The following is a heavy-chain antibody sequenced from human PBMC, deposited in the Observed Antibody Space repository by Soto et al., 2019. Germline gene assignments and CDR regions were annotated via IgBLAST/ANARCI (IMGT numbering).Heavy chain of an antibody. V-gene: IGHV2-26*01. CDR3: ARHGRGVGARPLDY. J-gene: IGHJ4*02. D-gene: IGHD1-26*01. Sequence: QVTLKESGPVLVQPTETLTLTCTVSGFSLSNARMGVSWIRQPPGKALEWLAHIFSNDEKSYGTSLQSRLTISSDTSKRQVVLTMTNTDPVDTATYSCARHGRGVGARPLDYWGQGTLVTVSS. CDR2: IFSNDEK. CDR1: GFSLSNARMG.